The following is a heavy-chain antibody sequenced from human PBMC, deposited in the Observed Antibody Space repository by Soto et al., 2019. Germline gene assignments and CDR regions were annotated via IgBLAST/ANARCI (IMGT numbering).Heavy chain of an antibody. CDR3: ARARGQNYDSSGKEQYFQH. CDR2: INAGNGNT. J-gene: IGHJ1*01. V-gene: IGHV1-3*01. Sequence: QVQLVQSGAEVKKPGASVKVSCKASGYTFTSYAMHWVRQAPGQRLEWMGWINAGNGNTKYSQKFQGRVTITRDTSASTAYMELIRLRSEDTAVYYCARARGQNYDSSGKEQYFQHWGQGTLVTVSS. D-gene: IGHD3-22*01. CDR1: GYTFTSYA.